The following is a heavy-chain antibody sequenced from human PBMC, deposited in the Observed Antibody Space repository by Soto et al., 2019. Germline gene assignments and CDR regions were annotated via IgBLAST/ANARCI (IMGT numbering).Heavy chain of an antibody. CDR2: ISYDGSNK. J-gene: IGHJ4*02. CDR3: AKGEPIVRLLFGY. CDR1: GFTFSSYG. D-gene: IGHD3-22*01. V-gene: IGHV3-30*18. Sequence: QVQLVESGGGVVQPGRSLRLSCAASGFTFSSYGMHWVRQAPGKGLEWVAVISYDGSNKYYADSVKGRFTISRDNSKNTLYLQMNSLRAEDTAVYYCAKGEPIVRLLFGYWGQGTLVTVSS.